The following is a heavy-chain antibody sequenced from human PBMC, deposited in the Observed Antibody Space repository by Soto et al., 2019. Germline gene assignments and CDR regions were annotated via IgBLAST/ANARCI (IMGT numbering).Heavy chain of an antibody. Sequence: QLQLQESGSGLVKPSQTLSLTCAVSGGSISSGGFSWSWIRQPPGKGLESIGYIYHSGSTYYNPSLKSRVTISLDRSKNQFSLKLSSVTAADTAVYYCAGGIAARPLGYWGQGTLVTVSS. D-gene: IGHD6-6*01. CDR2: IYHSGST. CDR1: GGSISSGGFS. V-gene: IGHV4-30-2*01. J-gene: IGHJ4*02. CDR3: AGGIAARPLGY.